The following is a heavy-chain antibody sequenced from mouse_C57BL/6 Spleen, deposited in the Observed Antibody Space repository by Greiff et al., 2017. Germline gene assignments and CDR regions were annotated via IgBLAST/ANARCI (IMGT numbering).Heavy chain of an antibody. Sequence: EVQLQQSGAELVRPGASVKLSCTASGFNIKDDYMHWVKQRPEQGLEWIGWIDPENGDTEYASKFQGKATITADTSSNTAYLQLSSLTSEDTAVYYCTRDWDVDYWGQGTTRTVSS. V-gene: IGHV14-4*01. CDR2: IDPENGDT. D-gene: IGHD4-1*01. CDR3: TRDWDVDY. CDR1: GFNIKDDY. J-gene: IGHJ2*01.